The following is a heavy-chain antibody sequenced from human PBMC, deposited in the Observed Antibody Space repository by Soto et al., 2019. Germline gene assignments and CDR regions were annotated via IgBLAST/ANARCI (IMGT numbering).Heavy chain of an antibody. Sequence: GESLKISCNGSGYSFAGYWITWVRQKPGKGLEWMGRIDPSDSQTYSPSFRGHVTISVTKSITTVFLQWSSLRASDTAMYYCARQIYDSDTGPNFQYYFDSWGQGTPVTVSS. CDR1: GYSFAGYW. V-gene: IGHV5-10-1*01. CDR2: IDPSDSQT. CDR3: ARQIYDSDTGPNFQYYFDS. D-gene: IGHD3-22*01. J-gene: IGHJ4*02.